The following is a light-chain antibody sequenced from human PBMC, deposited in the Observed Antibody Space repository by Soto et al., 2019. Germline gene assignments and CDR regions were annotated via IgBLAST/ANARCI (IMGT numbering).Light chain of an antibody. CDR2: GAS. CDR1: QTVSSGF. CDR3: HQYYSSPTT. V-gene: IGKV3-20*01. Sequence: EIVWTQSPGTLSVSPGERATVSCRASQTVSSGFLAWYQQKVGQAPRLLIYGASTRATGIPDRFSGSGSGTDFTLTIDRLEPEDFAVYYCHQYYSSPTTFGGGTKVDIK. J-gene: IGKJ4*01.